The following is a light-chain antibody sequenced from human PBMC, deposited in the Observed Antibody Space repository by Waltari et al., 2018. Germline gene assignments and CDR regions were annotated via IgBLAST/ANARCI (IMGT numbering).Light chain of an antibody. CDR1: QSISSY. Sequence: DIQMTQSPSTLSASVGAGVTISCRASQSISSYLAWNQQKPGKAPKLLIYKASTLESGVPSRFSGSGSGTEFTLAISSLQPDDFVTYFCQQHYTYPLTFGGGTKVEIK. CDR2: KAS. J-gene: IGKJ4*01. CDR3: QQHYTYPLT. V-gene: IGKV1-5*03.